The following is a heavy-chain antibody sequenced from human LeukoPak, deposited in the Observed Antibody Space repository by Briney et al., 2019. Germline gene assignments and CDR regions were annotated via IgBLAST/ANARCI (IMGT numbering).Heavy chain of an antibody. CDR2: IKQDGNEK. CDR3: ARFSSGLLDAFDI. V-gene: IGHV3-7*01. D-gene: IGHD6-19*01. CDR1: GFTFSSYW. Sequence: GGSLRLSCAASGFTFSSYWMSWVRQAPGKGLEWVANIKQDGNEKYYVDSVKGRFTISRDNAKNSLYLQMNNLRAEDTAVYYCARFSSGLLDAFDIWGQGTMVTVSS. J-gene: IGHJ3*02.